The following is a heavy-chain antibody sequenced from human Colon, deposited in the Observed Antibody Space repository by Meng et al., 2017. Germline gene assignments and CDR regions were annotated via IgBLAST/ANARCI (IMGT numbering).Heavy chain of an antibody. CDR2: IYAGGSV. Sequence: SETLSLTCTISVGSFSVYSWHWIRQSPGKGLEWIGHIYAGGSVTYNPSLNSLLSISIDTSNNQFSLQLISVTAADTATYFCARGQTVRAFEYWGQGTQVTVSS. CDR1: VGSFSVYS. V-gene: IGHV4-4*08. CDR3: ARGQTVRAFEY. J-gene: IGHJ4*02. D-gene: IGHD2-21*02.